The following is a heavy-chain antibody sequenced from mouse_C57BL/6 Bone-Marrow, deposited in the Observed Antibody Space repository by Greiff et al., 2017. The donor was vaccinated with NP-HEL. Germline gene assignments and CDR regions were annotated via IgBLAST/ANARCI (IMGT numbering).Heavy chain of an antibody. CDR2: IYPGDGDT. CDR1: GYAFSSSW. D-gene: IGHD2-1*01. J-gene: IGHJ2*01. CDR3: AREIYYGNYDY. Sequence: VKLMESGPELVKPGASVKISCKASGYAFSSSWMNWVKQRPGKGLEWIGRIYPGDGDTNYNGKFKGKATLTADKSSSTAYMQLSSLTSEDSAVYFCAREIYYGNYDYWGQGTTLTVSS. V-gene: IGHV1-82*01.